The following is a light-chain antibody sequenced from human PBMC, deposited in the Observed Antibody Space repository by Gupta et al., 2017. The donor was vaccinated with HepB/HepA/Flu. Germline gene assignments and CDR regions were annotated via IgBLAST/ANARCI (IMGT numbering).Light chain of an antibody. CDR1: SSDVGAYNH. J-gene: IGLJ1*01. CDR2: DVS. Sequence: QSALTQPRSVSGSPGQSVIISCTGTSSDVGAYNHVSWYQQHPGKAPKLMIYDVSKRPSGVPDRFSGSKSANTASLTISGLQAEDEADYYCCSYAGSYTYVFGTGTEVTVL. V-gene: IGLV2-11*01. CDR3: CSYAGSYTYV.